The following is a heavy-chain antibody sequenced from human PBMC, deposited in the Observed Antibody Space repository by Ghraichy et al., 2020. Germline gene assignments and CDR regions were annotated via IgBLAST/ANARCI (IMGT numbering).Heavy chain of an antibody. J-gene: IGHJ4*02. CDR3: ARDSLPTTRVLLWFGENTTPFGY. CDR1: GFTFSSYA. CDR2: ISYDGSNK. D-gene: IGHD3-10*01. Sequence: GGSLRLSCAASGFTFSSYAMHWVRQAPGKGLEWVAVISYDGSNKYYADSVKGRFTISRDNSKNTLYLQMNSLRAEDTAVYYCARDSLPTTRVLLWFGENTTPFGYWGQGTLVTVSS. V-gene: IGHV3-30-3*01.